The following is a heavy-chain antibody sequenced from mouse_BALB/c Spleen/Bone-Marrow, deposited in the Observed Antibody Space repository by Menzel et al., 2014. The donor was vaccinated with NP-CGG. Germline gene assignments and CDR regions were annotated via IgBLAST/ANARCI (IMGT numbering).Heavy chain of an antibody. J-gene: IGHJ4*01. CDR3: TRLYGSTYVAYGMDY. CDR1: GYAFTSYW. CDR2: IYPSDSYT. D-gene: IGHD1-1*01. Sequence: QVQLQQSGAELVRPGASVKLSCKASGYAFTSYWINWVKQRPGQGLEWIGNIYPSDSYTNYNQKFKDKATLTVVKSLSTAYMQLSSPTSEDSAVYYCTRLYGSTYVAYGMDYWGQGTSVTVSS. V-gene: IGHV1-69*02.